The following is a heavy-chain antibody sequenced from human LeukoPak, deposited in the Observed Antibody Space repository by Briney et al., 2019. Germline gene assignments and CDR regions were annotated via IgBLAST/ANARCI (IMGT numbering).Heavy chain of an antibody. V-gene: IGHV4-4*07. CDR1: GGSISSYY. Sequence: SETLFLTCTVSGGSISSYYWSWIRQPAGKGLEWIGRIYTSGSTNYNPSLKSRVTMSVDTSKNQFSLQLNSVTPEDTAVYYCARATVLLLKNYGMDVWGKGTTVTVSS. J-gene: IGHJ6*04. D-gene: IGHD2-8*01. CDR3: ARATVLLLKNYGMDV. CDR2: IYTSGST.